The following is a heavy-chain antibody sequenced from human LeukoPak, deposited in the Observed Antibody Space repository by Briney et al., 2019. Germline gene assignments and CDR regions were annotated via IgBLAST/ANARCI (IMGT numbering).Heavy chain of an antibody. J-gene: IGHJ6*02. CDR3: ARGEYHYGMDV. CDR1: GFTVSSNY. Sequence: GGSLRLSCAASGFTVSSNYMSWVRQVPGKGLEWVSVIYSDGTISYADSVKGRFTISRDNSENTLFLQMSDLRAEDTAVYYCARGEYHYGMDVWGQGTTVTVAS. D-gene: IGHD3-10*01. CDR2: IYSDGTI. V-gene: IGHV3-66*01.